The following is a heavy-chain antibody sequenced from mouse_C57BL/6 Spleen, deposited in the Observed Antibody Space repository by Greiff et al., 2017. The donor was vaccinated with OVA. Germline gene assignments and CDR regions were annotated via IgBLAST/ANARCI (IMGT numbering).Heavy chain of an antibody. D-gene: IGHD2-3*01. J-gene: IGHJ4*01. CDR1: GYTFTSYG. Sequence: VMLVESGAELARPGASVKLSCKASGYTFTSYGISWVKQRTGQGLEWIGEIYPRSGNTYYNEKFKGKATLTADKSSSTAYMELRSLTSEDSAVYFCARGNDGYYPYAMDYWGQGTSVTVSS. V-gene: IGHV1-81*01. CDR2: IYPRSGNT. CDR3: ARGNDGYYPYAMDY.